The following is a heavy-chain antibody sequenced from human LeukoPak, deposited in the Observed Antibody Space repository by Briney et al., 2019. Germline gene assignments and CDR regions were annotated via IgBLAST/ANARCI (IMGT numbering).Heavy chain of an antibody. CDR3: ATNWNDEHDALDV. CDR2: IDRDGRTT. CDR1: GFTFSSYA. D-gene: IGHD1-1*01. J-gene: IGHJ3*01. Sequence: GGSLRLSCAASGFTFSSYAMSWVRQAPGKGLEWVSRIDRDGRTTNYADSVKGRFNISRDNAKNTLYLQMNSLRAEDTAVYYCATNWNDEHDALDVWGQGTLVTVSS. V-gene: IGHV3-74*01.